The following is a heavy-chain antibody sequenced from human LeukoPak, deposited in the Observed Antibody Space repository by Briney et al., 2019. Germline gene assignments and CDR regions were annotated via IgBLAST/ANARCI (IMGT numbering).Heavy chain of an antibody. CDR2: IYYSGST. CDR1: GDSISSYY. Sequence: SETLSLTCTDSGDSISSYYWNWIRQPPGKGLEWIWYIYYSGSTNYNPSLKSRVTISVDTSKNQFSLKLSSVTAADTAVYYCARGYNYYGSGHFDYWGQGTLVTVSS. J-gene: IGHJ4*02. V-gene: IGHV4-59*01. CDR3: ARGYNYYGSGHFDY. D-gene: IGHD3-10*01.